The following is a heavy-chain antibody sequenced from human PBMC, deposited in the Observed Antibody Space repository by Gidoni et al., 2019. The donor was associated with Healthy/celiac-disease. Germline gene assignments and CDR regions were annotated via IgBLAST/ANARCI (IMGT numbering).Heavy chain of an antibody. V-gene: IGHV3-21*01. J-gene: IGHJ6*03. Sequence: EVQLVESGGGLVKTGGSRSLSCAASGFTFSSYSMTWVRQAPGKGLEWVSSIGSSSSYIYYADSVKGRFTISRDNAKNSLYLQMNSLRAEDTAVYYCARGGVDGSGTHPPLYYMDVWGKGTTVTVSS. CDR1: GFTFSSYS. D-gene: IGHD3-10*01. CDR3: ARGGVDGSGTHPPLYYMDV. CDR2: IGSSSSYI.